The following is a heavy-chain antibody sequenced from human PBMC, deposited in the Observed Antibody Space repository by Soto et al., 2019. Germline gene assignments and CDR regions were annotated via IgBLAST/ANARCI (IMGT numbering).Heavy chain of an antibody. V-gene: IGHV4-31*03. D-gene: IGHD2-21*02. J-gene: IGHJ4*02. CDR2: IYYSGST. CDR3: ARDVVVTATLYYFDY. Sequence: QVQLQESGPGLVKPSQTLSLTCTVSGGSISSGGYYWSWIRQHPGKGLEWIGYIYYSGSTYYNPSLKSRVTSSVDTSKNQFSLKLSSVTAADTAVYYCARDVVVTATLYYFDYWGQGTLVTVSS. CDR1: GGSISSGGYY.